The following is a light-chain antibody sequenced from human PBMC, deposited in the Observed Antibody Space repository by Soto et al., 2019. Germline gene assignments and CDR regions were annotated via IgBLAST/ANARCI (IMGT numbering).Light chain of an antibody. CDR2: EVT. Sequence: QSALTQPASVSGSPGQSITIYCTGTTSDIGAYNYVSWYQQHPGKAPKLMIYEVTNRPSGASDRFSGSKSDNTASLTISGLRAEDEADYYCTSYTTKSTWVFGGGTKVTVL. CDR3: TSYTTKSTWV. J-gene: IGLJ3*02. V-gene: IGLV2-14*01. CDR1: TSDIGAYNY.